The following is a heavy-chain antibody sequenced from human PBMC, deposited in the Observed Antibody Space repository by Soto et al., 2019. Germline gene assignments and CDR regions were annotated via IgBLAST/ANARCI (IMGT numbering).Heavy chain of an antibody. CDR3: ARGLAQPLGY. CDR2: ISADNGDT. D-gene: IGHD2-2*01. J-gene: IGHJ4*02. V-gene: IGHV1-18*01. CDR1: GYTFTKYG. Sequence: QVQLVQSGAEVKKPGASVKVFCKASGYTFTKYGINWVRQAPGQGLEWMGWISADNGDTNYAQKFQGRVTMTTDTSTSTVYMELRSLISDDTAVYYCARGLAQPLGYWGQGTLVTVSS.